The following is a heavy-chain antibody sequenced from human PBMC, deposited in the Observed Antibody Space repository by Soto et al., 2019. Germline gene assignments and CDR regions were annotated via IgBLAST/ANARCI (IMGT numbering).Heavy chain of an antibody. Sequence: SETLSLTCTVSGGSVSSGSYYWSWIRQPPGKGLEWIGYIYYSGSTNYNPSLKSRVTISVDTSKNQFSLKLSSVSAADTAVYYCARVGVAAAVGLMSWGQGTLVTVSS. CDR3: ARVGVAAAVGLMS. J-gene: IGHJ5*02. CDR2: IYYSGST. V-gene: IGHV4-61*01. CDR1: GGSVSSGSYY. D-gene: IGHD6-13*01.